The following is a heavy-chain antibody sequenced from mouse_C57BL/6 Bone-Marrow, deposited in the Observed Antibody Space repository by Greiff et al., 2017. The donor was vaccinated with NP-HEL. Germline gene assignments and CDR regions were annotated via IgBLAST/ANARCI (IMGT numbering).Heavy chain of an antibody. J-gene: IGHJ1*03. CDR1: GYTFTSYW. CDR2: IYPGSGST. V-gene: IGHV1-55*01. Sequence: VQLQQPGAELVKPGASVKMSCKASGYTFTSYWITWVKQRPGQGLEWIGDIYPGSGSTNYNEKFKSKATLTVDTSSSTAYMQLSSLTSEDSAVYYCARQGSNLWYFDVWGTGTTVTVSS. D-gene: IGHD1-1*01. CDR3: ARQGSNLWYFDV.